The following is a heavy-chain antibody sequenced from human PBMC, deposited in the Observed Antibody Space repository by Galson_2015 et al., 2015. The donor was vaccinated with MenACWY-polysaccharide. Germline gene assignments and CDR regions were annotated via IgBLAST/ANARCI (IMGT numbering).Heavy chain of an antibody. CDR2: IKQDGSEK. V-gene: IGHV3-7*01. Sequence: SLRLSCAASEFTFSSFWMSWVRQAPGKGLEWVAIIKQDGSEKYYVDSVKGRFSISRDNAKNSLYLQMNSLRSEDTAVYYCARDPLDSSGYTRGSVFDLWGRGTLVTVSS. J-gene: IGHJ2*01. D-gene: IGHD3-22*01. CDR1: EFTFSSFW. CDR3: ARDPLDSSGYTRGSVFDL.